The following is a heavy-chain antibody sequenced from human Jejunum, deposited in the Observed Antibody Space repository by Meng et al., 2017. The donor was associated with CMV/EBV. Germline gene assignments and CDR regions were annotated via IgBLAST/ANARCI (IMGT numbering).Heavy chain of an antibody. Sequence: TFSAYGMHWVRQAPGKGLEWVAVISYDGSNKYYAVSVKGRFTISRDNSKNTLYLQMNSLRAEDTAVYYCARVGESGDYYYNYGLDVWGQGTTVTVSS. V-gene: IGHV3-30-3*01. J-gene: IGHJ6*02. CDR1: TFSAYG. CDR3: ARVGESGDYYYNYGLDV. CDR2: ISYDGSNK. D-gene: IGHD2-15*01.